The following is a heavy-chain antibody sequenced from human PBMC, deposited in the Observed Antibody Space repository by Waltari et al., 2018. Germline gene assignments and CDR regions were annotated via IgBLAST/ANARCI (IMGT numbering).Heavy chain of an antibody. Sequence: EVQLVESGGGLVQPGGSLRLSCAASGFPFSSSWMHWVRQVPGKGLVWVSRMNGDGTNILYADSVKGRFTISRDNAKNTLYLQMNSLRAEDTAVYYCARVRLGDYVISTWGQGTLVTVSS. CDR2: MNGDGTNI. J-gene: IGHJ5*02. CDR1: GFPFSSSW. D-gene: IGHD4-17*01. V-gene: IGHV3-74*01. CDR3: ARVRLGDYVIST.